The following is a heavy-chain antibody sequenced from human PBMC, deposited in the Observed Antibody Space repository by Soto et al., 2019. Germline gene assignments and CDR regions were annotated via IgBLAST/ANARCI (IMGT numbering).Heavy chain of an antibody. CDR2: IYPGDSDT. J-gene: IGHJ6*02. CDR3: ARRKTTISSGSYYNDYYYGMDV. V-gene: IGHV5-51*01. CDR1: GYSFTSYW. D-gene: IGHD3-10*01. Sequence: GESLKISCKGSGYSFTSYWIGWVRQMPGKGLEWMGIIYPGDSDTRYSPSFQGQVTISADKSISTAYLQWSSLKASDTAMYYCARRKTTISSGSYYNDYYYGMDVWGQGTTVTVSS.